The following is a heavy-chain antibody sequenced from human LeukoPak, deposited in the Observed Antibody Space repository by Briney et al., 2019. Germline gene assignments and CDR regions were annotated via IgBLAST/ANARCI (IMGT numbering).Heavy chain of an antibody. D-gene: IGHD3-3*01. J-gene: IGHJ5*02. Sequence: ASVKVSCKASGCTFSSYAISWVRQAPGQGLEWMGGIIPIFGTANYAQKFQGRVTITTDESTSTAYMELSSLRSEDTAVYYCAREFNGPYYDFWSGYFANWFDPWGQGTLVTVSS. CDR3: AREFNGPYYDFWSGYFANWFDP. CDR1: GCTFSSYA. V-gene: IGHV1-69*05. CDR2: IIPIFGTA.